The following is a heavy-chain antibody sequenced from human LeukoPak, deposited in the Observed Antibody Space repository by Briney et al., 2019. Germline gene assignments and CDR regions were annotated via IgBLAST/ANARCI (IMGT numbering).Heavy chain of an antibody. CDR3: ARLPGIVATIERYFDY. J-gene: IGHJ4*02. CDR1: GYRFNSYW. D-gene: IGHD5-12*01. Sequence: GESLKISCKGSGYRFNSYWIGWVRQMPGKGLEWMGNIYPGDSDTRYSPSFQGQVTISADKSISTAYLQWSSLKASDTAMYYCARLPGIVATIERYFDYWGQGTLVTVSS. CDR2: IYPGDSDT. V-gene: IGHV5-51*01.